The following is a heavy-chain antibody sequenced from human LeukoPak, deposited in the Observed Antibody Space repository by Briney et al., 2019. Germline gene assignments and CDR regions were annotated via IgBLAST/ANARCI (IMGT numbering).Heavy chain of an antibody. CDR3: ARLGYSQDY. J-gene: IGHJ4*02. Sequence: PGGSLRLSCVASGFAFGSYGMHWVRQAPGKGLEWVAVISYDGSDKNYVDSVKGRFTISRHNSKNTLYLQMNSLRAEDTAVYYCARLGYSQDYWGQGTLVTVSS. CDR1: GFAFGSYG. CDR2: ISYDGSDK. V-gene: IGHV3-30*03. D-gene: IGHD2-2*03.